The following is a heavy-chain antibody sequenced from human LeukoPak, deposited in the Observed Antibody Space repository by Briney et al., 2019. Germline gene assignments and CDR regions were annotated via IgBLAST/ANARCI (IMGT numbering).Heavy chain of an antibody. V-gene: IGHV4-38-2*02. J-gene: IGHJ5*02. D-gene: IGHD6-13*01. Sequence: PSETLSLTCTVSGYSISSGYFWGWIRQPPGKGLEWIGSIYHSGSTSYNPSLKSRLTISVDTSKNQFALKLNFVTAADTAMYYCARMFRSSWYINWFDPWGQGTLVTASS. CDR2: IYHSGST. CDR3: ARMFRSSWYINWFDP. CDR1: GYSISSGYF.